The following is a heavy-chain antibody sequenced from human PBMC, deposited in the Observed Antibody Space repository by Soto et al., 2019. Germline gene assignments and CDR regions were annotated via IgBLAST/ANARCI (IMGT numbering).Heavy chain of an antibody. CDR3: ARVQTSLDYYGMDV. Sequence: EVQLVESGGGLVQPGGSLRLSCAASGFTFSNCWMSWVRQAPGKGLEWVANIKYDGSEKYCVDSVKGRFTISRDNAKNSLYLQMNSLRAEDTAVYFCARVQTSLDYYGMDVWGQGTTVTVSS. CDR2: IKYDGSEK. D-gene: IGHD3-16*02. CDR1: GFTFSNCW. J-gene: IGHJ6*02. V-gene: IGHV3-7*03.